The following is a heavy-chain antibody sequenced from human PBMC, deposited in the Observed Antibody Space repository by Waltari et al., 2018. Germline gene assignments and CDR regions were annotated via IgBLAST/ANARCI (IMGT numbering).Heavy chain of an antibody. CDR2: IKSKTDGGTT. CDR3: TTAYDFWSGYFNSDY. D-gene: IGHD3-3*01. J-gene: IGHJ4*02. V-gene: IGHV3-15*07. Sequence: EVQLVESGGGLVKPGGSLRLSCAASGFTFSNAWMNWVRQPPGKGLEWVGRIKSKTDGGTTDYAAPVKGRVTISRDDSKNTLYLQMNSLKTEDTAVYYCTTAYDFWSGYFNSDYWGQGTLVTVSS. CDR1: GFTFSNAW.